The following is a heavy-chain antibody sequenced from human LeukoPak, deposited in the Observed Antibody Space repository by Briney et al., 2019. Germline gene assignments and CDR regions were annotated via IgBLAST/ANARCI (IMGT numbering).Heavy chain of an antibody. J-gene: IGHJ4*02. V-gene: IGHV4-34*01. Sequence: PSETLSLTCAVYGGSLSGYYWSWIRQPPGKGLEWIGEINHSESTNYNPSLKSRVTISVDTSKNQFSLKLSSVTAADTAVYYCARGNSDPHYYDSSGQLAPDWGQGTLVTVSS. D-gene: IGHD3-22*01. CDR2: INHSEST. CDR1: GGSLSGYY. CDR3: ARGNSDPHYYDSSGQLAPD.